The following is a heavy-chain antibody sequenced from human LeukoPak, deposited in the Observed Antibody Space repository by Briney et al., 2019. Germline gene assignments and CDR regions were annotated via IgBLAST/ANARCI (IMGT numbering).Heavy chain of an antibody. V-gene: IGHV1-46*01. Sequence: ASVKVSCKASGYTFTSYYMHWVRQAPGQGLEWMGIINPSGGSTSYAQKFQGRVTMTRDTSTSTVYMELSSLRSEDTAVYYCARTGDQESYDSRGYVDYWGQGTLVTVSS. CDR3: ARTGDQESYDSRGYVDY. D-gene: IGHD3-22*01. CDR1: GYTFTSYY. CDR2: INPSGGST. J-gene: IGHJ4*02.